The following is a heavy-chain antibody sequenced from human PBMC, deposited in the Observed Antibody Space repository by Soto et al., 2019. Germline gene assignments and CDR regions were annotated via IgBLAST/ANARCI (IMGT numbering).Heavy chain of an antibody. CDR2: IYYSGST. D-gene: IGHD6-25*01. V-gene: IGHV4-59*01. Sequence: PSETLSLTCTVSGGSISSYYWSWIRQPPGKGLEWIGYIYYSGSTNYNPSLKSRVTISVDTSKNQFSLKLSSVTAADTAVYYCARRQRYYGMDVWGQGTTVTVSS. J-gene: IGHJ6*02. CDR3: ARRQRYYGMDV. CDR1: GGSISSYY.